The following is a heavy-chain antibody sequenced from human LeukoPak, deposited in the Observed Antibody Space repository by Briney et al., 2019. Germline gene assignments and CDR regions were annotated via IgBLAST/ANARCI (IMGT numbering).Heavy chain of an antibody. Sequence: SETLSLTCTVSGGSISGYYWSWFRQPPGKGLEWIGYIYYSGSTNNNPSHKSRVTISVDTSKNQFSLKLSSVTAADTAVYYCARANWNYPLYYFDYWGQGTLVTVSS. D-gene: IGHD1-7*01. V-gene: IGHV4-59*08. CDR2: IYYSGST. CDR1: GGSISGYY. J-gene: IGHJ4*02. CDR3: ARANWNYPLYYFDY.